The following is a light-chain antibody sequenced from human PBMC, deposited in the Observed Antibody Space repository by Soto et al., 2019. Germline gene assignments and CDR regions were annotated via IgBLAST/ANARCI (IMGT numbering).Light chain of an antibody. J-gene: IGKJ4*01. CDR1: QSVSRY. CDR3: QQRRNWPLT. V-gene: IGKV3-11*01. CDR2: DAS. Sequence: EILLTHSPYTLSSSPGKSANLSSRACQSVSRYLAWYQQQPGQTPRLLIYDASNRAAGIPARFSGSGSGTDFTLTISSLEAEDVAVYYCQQRRNWPLTFGGGTKVDIK.